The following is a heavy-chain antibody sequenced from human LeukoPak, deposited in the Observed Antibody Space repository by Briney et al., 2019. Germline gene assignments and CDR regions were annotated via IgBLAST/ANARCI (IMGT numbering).Heavy chain of an antibody. J-gene: IGHJ6*03. Sequence: ASVKVSCKASGYTFTSYGISWVRQAPGQGLEWMGWISAYNGNTNYAQKLQGRVTMTTDTSTSTAYMELRSLRSDDTAVYYCAREYSGYHRYYYYYMDVWGKGATVTVSS. CDR3: AREYSGYHRYYYYYMDV. CDR1: GYTFTSYG. D-gene: IGHD5-12*01. V-gene: IGHV1-18*01. CDR2: ISAYNGNT.